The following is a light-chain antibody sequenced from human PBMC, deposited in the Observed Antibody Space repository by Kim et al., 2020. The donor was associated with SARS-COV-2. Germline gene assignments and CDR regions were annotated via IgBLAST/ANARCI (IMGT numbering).Light chain of an antibody. CDR2: DAS. Sequence: SASVGDRVTITCRASQGVSSALAWYQQKPGKPPKLLIYDASSLESGVPSRFSGGGSGTDFTLTISSLQPEDFATYYCQQFNSHPLTFGGGTKVEI. CDR1: QGVSSA. CDR3: QQFNSHPLT. J-gene: IGKJ4*01. V-gene: IGKV1-13*02.